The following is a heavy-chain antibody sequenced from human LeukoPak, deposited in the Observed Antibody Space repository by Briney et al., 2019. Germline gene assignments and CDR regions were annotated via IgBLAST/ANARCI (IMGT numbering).Heavy chain of an antibody. J-gene: IGHJ4*02. Sequence: GASVKVSCKASGNTFTGYYIHWVRQAPGQGLEWMGWINPNSGGTNYAQKLQGRVTMTTDTSTSTAYMELRSLRSDDTAVYYCAREDSSSLYRFDYWGQGTLVTVSS. V-gene: IGHV1-2*02. CDR2: INPNSGGT. D-gene: IGHD6-13*01. CDR1: GNTFTGYY. CDR3: AREDSSSLYRFDY.